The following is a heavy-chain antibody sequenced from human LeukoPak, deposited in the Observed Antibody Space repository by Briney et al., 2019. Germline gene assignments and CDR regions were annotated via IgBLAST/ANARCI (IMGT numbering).Heavy chain of an antibody. D-gene: IGHD6-19*01. CDR3: AGLEEVAGPSTRDY. J-gene: IGHJ4*02. V-gene: IGHV3-48*03. Sequence: GGSLTLSCAASGVTVSRYEMHWIRQAPGKGLEWISYISSSGSTIYYPAPEKGRFTISRNTAKNSLYLQMNSLRAEDTAVYYCAGLEEVAGPSTRDYGGEEILVTVSS. CDR1: GVTVSRYE. CDR2: ISSSGSTI.